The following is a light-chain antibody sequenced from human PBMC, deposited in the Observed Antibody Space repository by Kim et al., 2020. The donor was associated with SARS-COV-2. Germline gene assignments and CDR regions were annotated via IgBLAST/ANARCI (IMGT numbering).Light chain of an antibody. CDR3: QQYGSSPRT. CDR2: RTS. J-gene: IGKJ1*01. Sequence: EIVLTQSPGTLSLSPGERATLSCRASQSVRSSFLAWYQQKPGQAPRLVIYRTSDRATGIPDRFSGSGSGTDFTLTISRLEPEDFAVYYCQQYGSSPRTFGQGTKVDIK. V-gene: IGKV3-20*01. CDR1: QSVRSSF.